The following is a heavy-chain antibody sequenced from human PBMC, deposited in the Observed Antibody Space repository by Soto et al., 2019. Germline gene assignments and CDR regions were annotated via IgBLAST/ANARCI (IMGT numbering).Heavy chain of an antibody. V-gene: IGHV1-8*01. J-gene: IGHJ5*02. Sequence: QVQLVQSGAEVKKPGASVKISCKASGYTFTSYDINWVRQATGQGLEWMGWMNPSSGNTGYAQNFQGRITMTRDTSISTAYLELSSLTSEDTALYYCASFPGSTANYDSWFDPWGQGTLVTVSS. CDR1: GYTFTSYD. CDR3: ASFPGSTANYDSWFDP. CDR2: MNPSSGNT. D-gene: IGHD3-16*01.